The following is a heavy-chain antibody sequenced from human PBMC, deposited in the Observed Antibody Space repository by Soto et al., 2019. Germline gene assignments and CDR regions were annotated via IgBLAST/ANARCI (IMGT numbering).Heavy chain of an antibody. CDR3: ARDGEWFRWYFDL. D-gene: IGHD2-8*01. V-gene: IGHV3-30-3*01. Sequence: QVQLVESGGGVVQPGRSLRLSCAASGFTFSSYAMHWVRQAPGKGLEWVAVISYDGSNKYYADSVKGRFTISRDNSKNTLYLQMNSLRGEDTAVYYCARDGEWFRWYFDLWGRGTLVTVSS. J-gene: IGHJ2*01. CDR2: ISYDGSNK. CDR1: GFTFSSYA.